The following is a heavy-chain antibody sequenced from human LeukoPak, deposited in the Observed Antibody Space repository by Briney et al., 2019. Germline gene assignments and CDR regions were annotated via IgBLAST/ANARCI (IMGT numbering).Heavy chain of an antibody. J-gene: IGHJ4*02. CDR1: GGSFSGYY. Sequence: PSETLSLTCAVYGGSFSGYYWSWIRQPPGKGLEWIGEINHSGSTNYNPSLKSRVTISVDTSKNQFSLKLSSVTAAGTAVYYCARGAGRTGTTLMGYWGQGTLVTVSS. CDR2: INHSGST. V-gene: IGHV4-34*01. CDR3: ARGAGRTGTTLMGY. D-gene: IGHD1-7*01.